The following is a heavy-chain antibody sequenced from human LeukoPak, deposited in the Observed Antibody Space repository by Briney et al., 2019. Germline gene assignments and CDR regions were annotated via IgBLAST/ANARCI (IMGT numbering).Heavy chain of an antibody. CDR3: AKDVDTCILRYYFTY. V-gene: IGHV1-24*01. J-gene: IGHJ4*02. Sequence: ASVKVSCEVSRYTPTELSIRWVRQAPGKGLEWMGGFDPEDGETIYAQKFQGRVTMTEDTSTDTAYMELSSLRSEDTAVYYCAKDVDTCILRYYFTYWGEQPLVTVSS. D-gene: IGHD5-18*01. CDR1: RYTPTELS. CDR2: FDPEDGET.